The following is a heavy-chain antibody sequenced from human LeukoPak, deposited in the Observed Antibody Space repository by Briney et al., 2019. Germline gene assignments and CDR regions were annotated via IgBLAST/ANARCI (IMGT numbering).Heavy chain of an antibody. CDR2: INGNGDKT. J-gene: IGHJ4*02. D-gene: IGHD4-17*01. CDR1: GFTFSSYT. CDR3: TIDSYGANAY. V-gene: IGHV3-23*01. Sequence: GGSLRLFCVGSGFTFSSYTMRWVRQAPGKGLDWVSTINGNGDKTYYADSVKGRFAISRDNSKNTIFLQMDSLRAEDSALYYCTIDSYGANAYWGQGTLVTVSS.